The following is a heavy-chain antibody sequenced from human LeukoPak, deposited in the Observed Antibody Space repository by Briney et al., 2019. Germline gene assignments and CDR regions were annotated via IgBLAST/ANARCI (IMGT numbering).Heavy chain of an antibody. D-gene: IGHD5-24*01. CDR3: ARVTEMATGGFWFDP. V-gene: IGHV1-18*01. Sequence: ASVKVSCKASGYTFTSYGISWVRQAPGQGLEWMGWISAYNGNTNYAQKLQGRVTITTDTSTSTAYMELRSLRYDDTAVYYCARVTEMATGGFWFDPWGQGTLVTVSS. CDR2: ISAYNGNT. CDR1: GYTFTSYG. J-gene: IGHJ5*02.